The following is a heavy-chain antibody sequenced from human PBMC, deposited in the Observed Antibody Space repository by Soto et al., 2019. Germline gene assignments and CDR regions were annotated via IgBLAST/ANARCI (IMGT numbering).Heavy chain of an antibody. CDR3: ARHPSPSNPYCSSTSCYDFDF. J-gene: IGHJ4*02. Sequence: PGESLKISCKGSGYSFTSYWISWVRQMPGKGLEWMGTLDPTDSYTNYSPSFQGHVTISPDKSINTAYLQWSSLKASDAAMYYCARHPSPSNPYCSSTSCYDFDFCGQGTLVTSPQ. CDR2: LDPTDSYT. V-gene: IGHV5-10-1*01. D-gene: IGHD2-2*01. CDR1: GYSFTSYW.